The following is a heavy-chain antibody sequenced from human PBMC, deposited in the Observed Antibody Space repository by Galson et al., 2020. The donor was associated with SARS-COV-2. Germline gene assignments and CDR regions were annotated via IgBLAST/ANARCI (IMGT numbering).Heavy chain of an antibody. Sequence: ASVKVSCKASGYTFTGYYMHWVRQAPGQGLEWMGWINPNSGGTNYAQKFQGRVTMTRDTSISTAYMELSGLRSDDTAVYYCASGPPPEYDIWSGYYSYYYYYMDVWGKGTTVTISS. CDR2: INPNSGGT. CDR3: ASGPPPEYDIWSGYYSYYYYYMDV. V-gene: IGHV1-2*02. D-gene: IGHD3-3*01. J-gene: IGHJ6*03. CDR1: GYTFTGYY.